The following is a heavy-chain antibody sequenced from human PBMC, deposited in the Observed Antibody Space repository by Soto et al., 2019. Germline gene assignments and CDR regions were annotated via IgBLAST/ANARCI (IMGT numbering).Heavy chain of an antibody. Sequence: SETLSLTCTVSGGSISSSRGHWGWIRQPPGKGLEWIASIKYSGTTFYNPSLNSRVTISVDTSKNHFSLKLSSVTAADTAVYYCGRISSHGDYAYWGQGTLVTVSS. CDR1: GGSISSSRGH. CDR3: GRISSHGDYAY. V-gene: IGHV4-39*02. D-gene: IGHD4-17*01. J-gene: IGHJ4*02. CDR2: IKYSGTT.